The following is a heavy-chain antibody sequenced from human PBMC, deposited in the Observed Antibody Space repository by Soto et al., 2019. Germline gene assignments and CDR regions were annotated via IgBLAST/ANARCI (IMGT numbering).Heavy chain of an antibody. J-gene: IGHJ5*02. D-gene: IGHD6-19*01. Sequence: QVQLVQSGAEVKKPGASVKISCKASGYTFTSYGISWVRQAPGQGLEWMGWISAYNGNTNYAQKLQGRVTMTTDTSTRTDYMELRSRRSDDTAVYYCARRRYSSEGKGVFDPWCQGTLVTVSS. V-gene: IGHV1-18*01. CDR3: ARRRYSSEGKGVFDP. CDR2: ISAYNGNT. CDR1: GYTFTSYG.